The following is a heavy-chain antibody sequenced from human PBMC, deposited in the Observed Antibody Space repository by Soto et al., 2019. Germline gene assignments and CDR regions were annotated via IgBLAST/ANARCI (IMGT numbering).Heavy chain of an antibody. Sequence: ASVKVSCKVSGYTLTELSLHWVRQAPGKGLEWMGGFAPEDGETDYAQNFQGRVTMAEDTSTDTFYMELSSLRSDDTAVYYCARDRKRLPDAFDIWGQGTMVTVSS. V-gene: IGHV1-24*01. CDR3: ARDRKRLPDAFDI. J-gene: IGHJ3*02. CDR1: GYTLTELS. D-gene: IGHD2-15*01. CDR2: FAPEDGET.